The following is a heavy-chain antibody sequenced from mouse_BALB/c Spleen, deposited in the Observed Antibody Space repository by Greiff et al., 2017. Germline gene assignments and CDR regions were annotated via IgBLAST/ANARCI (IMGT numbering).Heavy chain of an antibody. V-gene: IGHV1-9*01. D-gene: IGHD1-2*01. CDR3: AGLLRLAY. J-gene: IGHJ3*01. Sequence: VQLHQSGAELMKPGASVKISCKATGYTFSSYWIEWVKQRPGHGLEWIGEILPGSGSTNYNEKFKGKATFTADTSSNTAYMQLSSLTSEDSAVYYCAGLLRLAYWGQGTLVTVSA. CDR2: ILPGSGST. CDR1: GYTFSSYW.